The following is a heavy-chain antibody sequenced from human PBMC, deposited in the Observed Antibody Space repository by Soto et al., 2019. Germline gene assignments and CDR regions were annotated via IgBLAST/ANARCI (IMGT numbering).Heavy chain of an antibody. D-gene: IGHD3-3*01. CDR3: ARSAYCDFWSGYLNWFDP. J-gene: IGHJ5*02. Sequence: GASVKVSCKASRYTFTGYYMHWVRQAPGQGLEWMGWINPNSGGTNYAQKFQGWVTMTRDTSISTAYMELSRLRSDDTAVYYCARSAYCDFWSGYLNWFDPWGQGTLVTVSS. V-gene: IGHV1-2*04. CDR1: RYTFTGYY. CDR2: INPNSGGT.